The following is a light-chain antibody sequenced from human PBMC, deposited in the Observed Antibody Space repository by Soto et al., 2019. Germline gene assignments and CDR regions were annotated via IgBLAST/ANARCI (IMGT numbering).Light chain of an antibody. CDR2: GAS. V-gene: IGKV1-6*01. Sequence: TQAPSALSASEGDRITISCRASQGIGNALGWYQQKPGKPPKVLIHGASNLQSGVPPRFGGSGSGTDFTLTISSLQPEDFATYYCQQANSFPLTFGGGTKVDIK. CDR3: QQANSFPLT. CDR1: QGIGNA. J-gene: IGKJ4*01.